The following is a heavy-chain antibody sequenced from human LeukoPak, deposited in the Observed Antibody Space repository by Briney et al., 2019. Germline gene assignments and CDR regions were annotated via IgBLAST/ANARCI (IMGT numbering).Heavy chain of an antibody. CDR1: GFTFSSYG. CDR3: ARSAPAAAGTGPMDV. V-gene: IGHV3-30*02. CDR2: IRYDGSNK. Sequence: GGSLRLSCAASGFTFSSYGMHWVRQAPGKGLEWVAFIRYDGSNKYYADSVQGRFTISRDNARNSLYLQMNSLRAEDTTVYYCARSAPAAAGTGPMDVWGKGTTVTVSS. J-gene: IGHJ6*03. D-gene: IGHD6-13*01.